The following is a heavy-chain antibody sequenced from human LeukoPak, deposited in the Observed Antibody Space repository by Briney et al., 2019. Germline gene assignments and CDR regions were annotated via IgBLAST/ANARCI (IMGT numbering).Heavy chain of an antibody. J-gene: IGHJ4*02. CDR3: AREAPDYYGSGSYYKGGWEGNDYFDY. CDR2: IYYNGAT. D-gene: IGHD3-10*01. CDR1: GGSITSDAFY. V-gene: IGHV4-31*03. Sequence: SSETLSLTCTVSGGSITSDAFYWTWIRQHPRTGLEWIGYIYYNGATYYNPSFKSRVAISLDTSKNHFSLELTSVTAADTAVYYCAREAPDYYGSGSYYKGGWEGNDYFDYWGQGTLVTVSS.